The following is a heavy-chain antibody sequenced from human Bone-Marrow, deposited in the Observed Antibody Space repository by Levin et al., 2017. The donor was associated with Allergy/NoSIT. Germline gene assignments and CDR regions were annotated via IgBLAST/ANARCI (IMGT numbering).Heavy chain of an antibody. CDR3: AKDIGYCISTSCYKEAPYYYYYYGMDV. CDR2: ISWNSGSI. CDR1: GFTFDDYA. Sequence: GGSLRLSCAASGFTFDDYAMHWVRQAPGKGLEWVSGISWNSGSIGYADSVKGRFTISRDNAKNSLYLQMNSLRAEDTALYYCAKDIGYCISTSCYKEAPYYYYYYGMDVWGQGTTVTVSS. V-gene: IGHV3-9*01. D-gene: IGHD2-2*02. J-gene: IGHJ6*02.